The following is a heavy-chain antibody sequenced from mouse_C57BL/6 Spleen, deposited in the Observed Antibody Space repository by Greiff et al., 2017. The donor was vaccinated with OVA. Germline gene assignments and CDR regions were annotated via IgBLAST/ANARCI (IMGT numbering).Heavy chain of an antibody. V-gene: IGHV6-3*01. D-gene: IGHD2-4*01. J-gene: IGHJ4*01. Sequence: EVQGVESGGGLVQPGGSMKLSCVASGFTFSNYWMNWVRQSPEKGLEWVAQIRLKSDNYATHYAESVKGRFTISRDDSKSSVYLQMNNLRAEDTGIYYCTGPYDYDGGYAMDYWGQGTSVTVSS. CDR1: GFTFSNYW. CDR2: IRLKSDNYAT. CDR3: TGPYDYDGGYAMDY.